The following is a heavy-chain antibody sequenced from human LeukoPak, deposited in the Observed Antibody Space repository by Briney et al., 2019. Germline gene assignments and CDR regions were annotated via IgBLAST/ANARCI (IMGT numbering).Heavy chain of an antibody. D-gene: IGHD1-1*01. CDR1: GFTFSGYG. J-gene: IGHJ3*02. V-gene: IGHV3-30*18. CDR3: AKGSWNDDAFDI. CDR2: ISYDGSNK. Sequence: GGSLRLSCAASGFTFSGYGMHWVRQAPGKGLEWVAVISYDGSNKYYADSVKGRFTISRGNSKNTLYLQMNSLRAEDTAVYYCAKGSWNDDAFDIWGQGTMVTVSS.